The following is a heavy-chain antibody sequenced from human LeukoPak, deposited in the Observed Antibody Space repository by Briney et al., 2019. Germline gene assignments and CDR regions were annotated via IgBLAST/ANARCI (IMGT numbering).Heavy chain of an antibody. CDR2: TYPTDSDT. Sequence: PGESLKISCKGSGYNFLTSWIGWVRQMPGKGLEWMGITYPTDSDTRFSPSFQGQVTISVDKSITTAYLQWSSLKVSDTAIYYCALRSGNDDAYDFWGQGTMVTVSS. V-gene: IGHV5-51*01. CDR3: ALRSGNDDAYDF. D-gene: IGHD1-1*01. J-gene: IGHJ3*01. CDR1: GYNFLTSW.